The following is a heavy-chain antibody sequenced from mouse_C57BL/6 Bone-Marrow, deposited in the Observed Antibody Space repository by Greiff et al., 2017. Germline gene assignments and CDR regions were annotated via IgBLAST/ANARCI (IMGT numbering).Heavy chain of an antibody. CDR1: GYTFTSYW. CDR3: ARPNYYGSSPFGV. J-gene: IGHJ1*03. Sequence: QLQQPGAELVRPGSSVKLSCKASGYTFTSYWMDWVKQRPGQGLEWIGNIYPSDSETHYNQKFKDKATLTVDKSSSTAYMQLSSLTSEDSAVYYCARPNYYGSSPFGVWGTGTTVTVSS. V-gene: IGHV1-61*01. D-gene: IGHD1-1*01. CDR2: IYPSDSET.